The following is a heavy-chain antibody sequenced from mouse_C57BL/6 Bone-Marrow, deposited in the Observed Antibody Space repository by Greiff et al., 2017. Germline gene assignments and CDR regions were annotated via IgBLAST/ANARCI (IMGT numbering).Heavy chain of an antibody. CDR2: INPNNGGT. Sequence: EVQLQESGPELVKPGASVKIPCKASGYTFTDYNMDWVKQSHGKSLEWIGDINPNNGGTIYNQKFKGKATLTVDKSSSTAYMELRSLTSEDTAVYYGARLGTTVVRHWYFDVWGTGTTVTVSS. J-gene: IGHJ1*03. CDR3: ARLGTTVVRHWYFDV. D-gene: IGHD1-1*01. CDR1: GYTFTDYN. V-gene: IGHV1-18*01.